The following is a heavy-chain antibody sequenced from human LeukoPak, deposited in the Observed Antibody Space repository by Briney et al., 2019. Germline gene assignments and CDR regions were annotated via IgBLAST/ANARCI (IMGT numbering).Heavy chain of an antibody. J-gene: IGHJ4*02. CDR1: GFTFSSYS. CDR2: ISSSSSYI. V-gene: IGHV3-21*01. Sequence: PGGSLRLSCAASGFTFSSYSMNWVRQAPGKGLEWVSSISSSSSYIYYADSMKGRFTISRDNAKNSLYLQMNSLRAEDTAVYYCARVRWLQFSDFDYWGQGTLVTISS. CDR3: ARVRWLQFSDFDY. D-gene: IGHD5-24*01.